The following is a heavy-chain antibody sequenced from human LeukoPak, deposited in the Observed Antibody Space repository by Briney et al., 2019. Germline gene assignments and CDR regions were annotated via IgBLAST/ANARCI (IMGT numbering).Heavy chain of an antibody. CDR3: ARDAYDSCGLRPSVY. J-gene: IGHJ4*02. Sequence: ASVKLSCNVSGYSFTSNYTHWGRHPPGQGIEWMGWINPNSGGTTYAQKFQGRRTMTTDTPISTAFTEPSSLRTDDPAVFYCARDAYDSCGLRPSVYWRQGTLVSVCS. CDR1: GYSFTSNY. D-gene: IGHD3-22*01. CDR2: INPNSGGT. V-gene: IGHV1-2*02.